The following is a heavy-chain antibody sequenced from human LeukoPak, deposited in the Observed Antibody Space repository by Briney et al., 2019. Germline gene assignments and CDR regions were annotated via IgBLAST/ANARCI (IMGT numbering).Heavy chain of an antibody. CDR2: IIPILNIT. V-gene: IGHV1-69*02. J-gene: IGHJ6*02. Sequence: GASVKVSCKASGGTFSSYTISWVRQAPGQGLEWMGRIIPILNITDYAQNFQGRVTLTAAKSTSTAYMELSTLRSEDTAVYYCAKDGVVVVATSVYYYYYGMDVWGQGTTVTVSS. D-gene: IGHD2-2*01. CDR3: AKDGVVVVATSVYYYYYGMDV. CDR1: GGTFSSYT.